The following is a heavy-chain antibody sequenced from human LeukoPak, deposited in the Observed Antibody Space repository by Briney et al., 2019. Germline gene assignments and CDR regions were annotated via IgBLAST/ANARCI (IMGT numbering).Heavy chain of an antibody. J-gene: IGHJ5*02. Sequence: GASVKVSCKFSGYTFTGYFMHWVRQAPGQGLEWMGWINTDSGGANYAQKFQGRVTMTRDKSITTGYMELSRLRSDDTAVYYCSRDWDPITGATRWFDPWGQGTLVTVSS. D-gene: IGHD1-7*01. CDR1: GYTFTGYF. V-gene: IGHV1-2*02. CDR3: SRDWDPITGATRWFDP. CDR2: INTDSGGA.